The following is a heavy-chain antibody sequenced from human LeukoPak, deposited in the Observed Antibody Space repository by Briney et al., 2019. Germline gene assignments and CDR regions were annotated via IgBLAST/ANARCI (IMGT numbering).Heavy chain of an antibody. D-gene: IGHD3-16*01. Sequence: ASVTVSCKASGGTFSSYAISWVRQAPGQGLEWMGGIIPIFGTANYAQKFQGRVTITADESTSTAYMELSSLRSEDTAVYYCARDGGQIYYYYGMDVWGQGTTVTVSS. CDR3: ARDGGQIYYYYGMDV. CDR1: GGTFSSYA. J-gene: IGHJ6*02. CDR2: IIPIFGTA. V-gene: IGHV1-69*13.